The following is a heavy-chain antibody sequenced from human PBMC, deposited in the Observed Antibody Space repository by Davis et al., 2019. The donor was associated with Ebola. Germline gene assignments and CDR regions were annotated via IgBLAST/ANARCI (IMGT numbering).Heavy chain of an antibody. J-gene: IGHJ6*02. CDR3: AREVGVLVPAATDYYYYGMDV. V-gene: IGHV3-30*03. D-gene: IGHD2-2*01. Sequence: GGSLRLSCAASGFTFSISGMHWVRQAPGKGLEWVAVISYDGSNKYYADSVKGRFTISRDNSKNTLYLQMNSLRAEDTAVYYCAREVGVLVPAATDYYYYGMDVWGQGTTVTVSS. CDR2: ISYDGSNK. CDR1: GFTFSISG.